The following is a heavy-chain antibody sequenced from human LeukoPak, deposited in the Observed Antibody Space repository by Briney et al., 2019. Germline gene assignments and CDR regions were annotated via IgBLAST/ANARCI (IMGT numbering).Heavy chain of an antibody. V-gene: IGHV1-18*01. CDR1: GYTFSNHG. J-gene: IGHJ4*02. CDR2: ISGYNGNT. CDR3: ARDLSLGRHDDGEPFDS. Sequence: GASVKVSCKTSGYTFSNHGISWVRQAPGQGLEWMGWISGYNGNTNYVQKFRGRITMTTDTSTSTAYLQLRSLSSDDTALYYCARDLSLGRHDDGEPFDSWGQGTLVIVSS. D-gene: IGHD4-17*01.